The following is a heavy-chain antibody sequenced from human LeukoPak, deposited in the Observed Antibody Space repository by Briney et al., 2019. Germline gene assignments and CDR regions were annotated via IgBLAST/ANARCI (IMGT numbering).Heavy chain of an antibody. CDR2: IYPGDSDT. V-gene: IGHV5-51*01. D-gene: IGHD3-10*01. Sequence: GESLRISCKASGYSFAAYWIGWVRQMPGKGLGWMGIIYPGDSDTKYSPSFQGQVTISADKSISTAYLQWSSLKASDTAIYYCARLDYYSHYHYYMDVWGKGTTVTVSS. J-gene: IGHJ6*03. CDR3: ARLDYYSHYHYYMDV. CDR1: GYSFAAYW.